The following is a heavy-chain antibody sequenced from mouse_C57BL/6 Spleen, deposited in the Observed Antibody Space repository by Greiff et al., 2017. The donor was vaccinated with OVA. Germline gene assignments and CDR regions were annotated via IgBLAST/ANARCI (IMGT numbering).Heavy chain of an antibody. CDR1: GYSFTGYY. Sequence: EVQRVESGPELVKPGASVKISCKASGYSFTGYYMNWVKQSPEKSLEWIGEINPSTGGTTYNQKFKAKATLTVDKSSSTAYMQLKSLTSEDSAVYYCARSYYGRRYFDYWGQGTTLTVSS. D-gene: IGHD1-1*01. J-gene: IGHJ2*01. CDR2: INPSTGGT. V-gene: IGHV1-42*01. CDR3: ARSYYGRRYFDY.